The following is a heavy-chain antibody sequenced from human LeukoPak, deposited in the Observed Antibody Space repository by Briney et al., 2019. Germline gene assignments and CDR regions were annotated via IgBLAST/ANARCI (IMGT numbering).Heavy chain of an antibody. D-gene: IGHD2-2*02. V-gene: IGHV3-21*01. CDR1: GFTFSTYG. J-gene: IGHJ4*02. CDR2: ISSSSSYI. CDR3: ARDHGYCSSTSCYSEFDY. Sequence: GGSLRLSCTASGFTFSTYGIHWVRQAPGKGLEWVSSISSSSSYIYYADSVKGRFTISRDNAKNSLYLQMNSLRAEDTAVYYCARDHGYCSSTSCYSEFDYWGQGTLVTVSS.